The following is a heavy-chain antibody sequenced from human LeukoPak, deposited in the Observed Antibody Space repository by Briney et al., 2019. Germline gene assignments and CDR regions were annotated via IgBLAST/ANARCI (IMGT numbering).Heavy chain of an antibody. V-gene: IGHV4-59*12. CDR1: GGSTSSYY. J-gene: IGHJ4*02. CDR3: TTGPDYYNSSSYYSRY. D-gene: IGHD3-22*01. Sequence: SETLSLTCTVSGGSTSSYYWSWIRQPPGKGLEWIGYIYYSGSTNYNPSLKSRVTISVDTSKNQFSLRLSSVTAADTAVYYCTTGPDYYNSSSYYSRYWAQGTLVTVSS. CDR2: IYYSGST.